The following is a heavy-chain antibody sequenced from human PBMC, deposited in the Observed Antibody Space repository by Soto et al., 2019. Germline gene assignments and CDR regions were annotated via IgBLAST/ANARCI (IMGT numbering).Heavy chain of an antibody. V-gene: IGHV3-23*01. CDR2: ISGIFGST. J-gene: IGHJ4*02. CDR3: ARDNSSSWYPGSFDY. Sequence: PGGSLRLSCAASGFTFSSYAMIWVRQAPVNGLEFVSAISGIFGSTYYADSVKGRFTISRDNSKNTVYLQMNSLRAEDTALYYCARDNSSSWYPGSFDYWGQGTMVTVSX. D-gene: IGHD6-13*01. CDR1: GFTFSSYA.